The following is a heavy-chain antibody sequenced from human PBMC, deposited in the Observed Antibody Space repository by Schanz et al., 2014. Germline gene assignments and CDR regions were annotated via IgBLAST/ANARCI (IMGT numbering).Heavy chain of an antibody. CDR1: GFTFISYD. CDR2: ISYDGNTK. V-gene: IGHV3-30*19. Sequence: QAQLVESGGGVVQPGRSLRLSCVASGFTFISYDIHWVRQAPGKGLEWVAVISYDGNTKYYADSVKGRFTISRDNSKNTLYLQMNSLRADDTAVYYCARDLLVSHYDFWSGNDYWGQGTLVTVSS. CDR3: ARDLLVSHYDFWSGNDY. D-gene: IGHD3-3*01. J-gene: IGHJ4*02.